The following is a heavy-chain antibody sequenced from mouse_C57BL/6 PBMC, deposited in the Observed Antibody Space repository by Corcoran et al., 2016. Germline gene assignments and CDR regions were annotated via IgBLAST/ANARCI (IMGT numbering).Heavy chain of an antibody. J-gene: IGHJ3*01. CDR2: INTYSGVP. D-gene: IGHD1-1*01. V-gene: IGHV9-3*01. Sequence: QIQLVQSGPELKKPGETVKISCKASGYTFTTYGMSWVKQAPGKGLKWMGWINTYSGVPTYADDFKGRFAFSLETSASTAYLQINNLKNEDTATYFCARSGSITTVVATPAWFAYWGQGTLVTVSA. CDR1: GYTFTTYG. CDR3: ARSGSITTVVATPAWFAY.